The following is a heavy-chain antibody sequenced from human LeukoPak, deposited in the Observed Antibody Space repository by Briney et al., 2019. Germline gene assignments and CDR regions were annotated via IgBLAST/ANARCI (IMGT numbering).Heavy chain of an antibody. Sequence: GGSLRLSCAASGFTFSSYGMTWVRQAPGKWLEWVADISGSEAGTYYADSVKGGFTISRDNSKNTLYLQMNSLRAKDTAIFYCAKERSFGTWLGDYWGQGTLVTVSS. CDR3: AKERSFGTWLGDY. V-gene: IGHV3-23*01. CDR2: ISGSEAGT. CDR1: GFTFSSYG. J-gene: IGHJ4*02. D-gene: IGHD2/OR15-2a*01.